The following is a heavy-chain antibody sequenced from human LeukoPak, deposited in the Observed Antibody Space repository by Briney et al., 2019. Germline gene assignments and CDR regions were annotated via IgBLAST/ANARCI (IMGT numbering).Heavy chain of an antibody. Sequence: SETLSLTCTVSGGSISGYSWSWIRQPPGKGLEWIGYIYSSGSTNYNPSFKSRVTISVDTSKNQFSLRLSSVTAADTAVYYCARQGIRTGTLDYWGQGTLVTVSS. CDR3: ARQGIRTGTLDY. V-gene: IGHV4-59*08. CDR1: GGSISGYS. D-gene: IGHD3/OR15-3a*01. CDR2: IYSSGST. J-gene: IGHJ4*02.